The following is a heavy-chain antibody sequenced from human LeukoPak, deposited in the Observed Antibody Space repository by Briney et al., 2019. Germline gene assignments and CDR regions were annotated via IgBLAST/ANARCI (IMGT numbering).Heavy chain of an antibody. CDR3: ARGVVVVAATTWRPFDY. V-gene: IGHV4-39*01. CDR1: GGSISSSDYY. J-gene: IGHJ4*02. CDR2: IYYSGST. Sequence: PSETLSLTCTVSGGSISSSDYYWGWIRQPPGKGLEWIGSIYYSGSTYYNPSLKSRVTISVDTSKNQFSLKLSSVTAADTAVYYCARGVVVVAATTWRPFDYWGQGTLVTVSS. D-gene: IGHD2-15*01.